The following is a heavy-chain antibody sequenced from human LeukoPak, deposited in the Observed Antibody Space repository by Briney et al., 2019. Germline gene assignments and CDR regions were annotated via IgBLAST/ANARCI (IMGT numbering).Heavy chain of an antibody. CDR3: ASATLMGGWSITAYYFDY. D-gene: IGHD6-19*01. J-gene: IGHJ4*02. CDR2: IIPIFGTA. CDR1: GGTFSSFA. Sequence: ASVKVSCKASGGTFSSFALSWVRQAPGQGLEWMGGIIPIFGTANSAQKFQGRVTITADESTSTAYMELRSLRSDDTAVYYCASATLMGGWSITAYYFDYWGQGTLVTVSS. V-gene: IGHV1-69*01.